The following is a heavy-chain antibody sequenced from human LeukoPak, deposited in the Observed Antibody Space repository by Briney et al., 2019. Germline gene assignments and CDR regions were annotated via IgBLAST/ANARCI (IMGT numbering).Heavy chain of an antibody. CDR1: GGSISSYY. J-gene: IGHJ4*02. CDR2: IYYSGST. V-gene: IGHV4-59*01. CDR3: ARSSPRQWLPEYFDY. Sequence: SETLSLTCTVSGGSISSYYWRWIRQPPGKGLEWIGYIYYSGSTNYNPSPKSRVTTIVDTSKNQFALKLSSVTAADTAVYYWARSSPRQWLPEYFDYWGQGTLVIVSS. D-gene: IGHD6-19*01.